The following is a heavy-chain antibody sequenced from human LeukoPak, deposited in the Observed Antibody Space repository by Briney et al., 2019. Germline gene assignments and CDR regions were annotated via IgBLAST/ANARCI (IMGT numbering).Heavy chain of an antibody. D-gene: IGHD3-9*01. J-gene: IGHJ6*02. CDR3: ARSIGLTGGGVDV. Sequence: GGSLKLSCAASGFTFRDYNMNWVRQAPGKGLEWVSYITDSGSTIHYADSVNGRFTISRDNAKNSLYLQMNSLRAEDSAVYYCARSIGLTGGGVDVWGRGTTVTVSS. V-gene: IGHV3-11*01. CDR1: GFTFRDYN. CDR2: ITDSGSTI.